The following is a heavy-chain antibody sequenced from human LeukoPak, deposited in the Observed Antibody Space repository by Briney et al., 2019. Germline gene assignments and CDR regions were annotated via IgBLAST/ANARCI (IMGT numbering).Heavy chain of an antibody. CDR2: ISSSSSSYI. CDR1: VFTFSSYS. D-gene: IGHD4-17*01. V-gene: IGHV3-21*01. CDR3: ARDLQHDYGDYGDPERYYYYGMDV. J-gene: IGHJ6*02. Sequence: KPGGSLRLSCAASVFTFSSYSMNWVRQAPGKGLEWVSSISSSSSSYIYYAGSVKGRFTIFRDNAKNSLYLQMNSLRAEDTAVYYCARDLQHDYGDYGDPERYYYYGMDVWGQGTTVTVSS.